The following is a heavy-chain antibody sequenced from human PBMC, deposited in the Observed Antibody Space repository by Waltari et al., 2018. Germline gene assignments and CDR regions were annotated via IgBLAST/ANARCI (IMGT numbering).Heavy chain of an antibody. D-gene: IGHD6-6*01. J-gene: IGHJ4*02. CDR1: GFTFSSYS. CDR2: ISSSSSTI. V-gene: IGHV3-48*04. CDR3: ASQIAARPNY. Sequence: EVQLVESGGGLVQPGGSLRISCAASGFTFSSYSMNWVRQAPGKGLEWVSYISSSSSTIYYADSVKVRFTISRDNAKNSLYLQMNSLRAEDTAVYYCASQIAARPNYWGQGTLVTVSS.